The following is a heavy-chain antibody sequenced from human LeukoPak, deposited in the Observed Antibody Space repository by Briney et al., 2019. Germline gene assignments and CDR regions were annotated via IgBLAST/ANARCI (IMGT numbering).Heavy chain of an antibody. CDR1: GYTFTSYY. V-gene: IGHV1-46*01. D-gene: IGHD2-2*01. Sequence: ASVKVSCKASGYTFTSYYMHWVRQAPGQGLEWMGIINPSGGSTSYAQKFQGRVTMTRDTSTSTVYMELSSLRSEDTAVYYCARGYCSSTSCPSNPYYYYYMDVWGKGTTVTVS. CDR2: INPSGGST. J-gene: IGHJ6*03. CDR3: ARGYCSSTSCPSNPYYYYYMDV.